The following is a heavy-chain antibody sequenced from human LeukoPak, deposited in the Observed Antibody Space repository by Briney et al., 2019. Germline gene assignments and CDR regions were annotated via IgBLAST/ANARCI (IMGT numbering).Heavy chain of an antibody. Sequence: PSETLSLACAVSGVSFDDYYWSWVRQTPGKGLEWIGEINHSGYTNDSPSLKSRVTLSIDTSRKQFSLNLRSVTVADAGIYYCTRMTTGHDYWGQGTLVTVSS. CDR2: INHSGYT. V-gene: IGHV4-34*01. D-gene: IGHD4-17*01. CDR3: TRMTTGHDY. CDR1: GVSFDDYY. J-gene: IGHJ4*02.